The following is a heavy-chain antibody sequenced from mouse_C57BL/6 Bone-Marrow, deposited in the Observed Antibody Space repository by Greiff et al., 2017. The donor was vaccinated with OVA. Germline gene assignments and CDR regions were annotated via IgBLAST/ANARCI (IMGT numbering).Heavy chain of an antibody. V-gene: IGHV1-19*01. Sequence: VQLQQSGPVLVKPGASVKMSCKASGYTFTDYYMNWGKQSHGKSLEWIGVINPYNGGTSYNQKFKGKATLTVDKSSSTAYMELNSLTSEDSAVYYCARGAPYPLFAYWGQGTLVTVSA. CDR2: INPYNGGT. CDR3: ARGAPYPLFAY. J-gene: IGHJ3*01. CDR1: GYTFTDYY.